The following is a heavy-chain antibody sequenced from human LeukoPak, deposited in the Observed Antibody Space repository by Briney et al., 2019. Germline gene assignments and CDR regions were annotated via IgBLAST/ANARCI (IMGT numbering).Heavy chain of an antibody. Sequence: SETLSLTCTVSGGSISSYYWSWIRQPPGKGLEWIGYIYYSGSTNYNPSLKSRVTISVDTSKNQFSLKLSSVTAADTAVYYCARGLYYYGSAPGWFDPWGQGTLVTVSS. CDR3: ARGLYYYGSAPGWFDP. CDR1: GGSISSYY. D-gene: IGHD3-10*01. J-gene: IGHJ5*02. V-gene: IGHV4-59*01. CDR2: IYYSGST.